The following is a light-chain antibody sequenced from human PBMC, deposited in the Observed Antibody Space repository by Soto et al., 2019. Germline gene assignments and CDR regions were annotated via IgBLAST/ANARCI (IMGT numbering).Light chain of an antibody. CDR3: QQYNDWPPKIT. CDR1: QSVSGA. J-gene: IGKJ5*01. V-gene: IGKV3-15*01. CDR2: GAS. Sequence: EIVMTQSPAPLSVPPGERATLSCRARQSVSGALARYPPQPGQAPGPLIYGASTRATGSPARFRGSGSGTEFTLTISSLQSEDFAVYYCQQYNDWPPKITFGPGTRLAIK.